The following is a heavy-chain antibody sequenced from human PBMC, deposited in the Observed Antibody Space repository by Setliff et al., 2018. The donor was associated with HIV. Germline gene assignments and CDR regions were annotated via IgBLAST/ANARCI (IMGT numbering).Heavy chain of an antibody. D-gene: IGHD1-26*01. CDR2: ISHSGNT. V-gene: IGHV4-61*05. CDR3: ARSTVGAGASFP. CDR1: GGPITTSTYY. J-gene: IGHJ5*02. Sequence: SETLSLTCTVSGGPITTSTYYWSWIRQPPGKGLEWIGCISHSGNTNFNPSLNSRVTISLDTSKNQFSLRLTSLTAADTAIYYCARSTVGAGASFPWGRGILVTVSS.